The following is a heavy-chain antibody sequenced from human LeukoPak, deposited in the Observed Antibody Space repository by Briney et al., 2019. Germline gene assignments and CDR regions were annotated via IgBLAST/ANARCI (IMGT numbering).Heavy chain of an antibody. V-gene: IGHV1-18*01. CDR3: AREAAAAGTPLYYYYYGMDV. Sequence: ASVKVSCKASGYTFTSYGISWVRQPPGQGLEWVGWINAYNGNTNYAQKLQGRVTMTTDTSTSTAYMELRSLRSDDTAVYYCAREAAAAGTPLYYYYYGMDVWGQGTTVTVSS. J-gene: IGHJ6*02. D-gene: IGHD6-13*01. CDR2: INAYNGNT. CDR1: GYTFTSYG.